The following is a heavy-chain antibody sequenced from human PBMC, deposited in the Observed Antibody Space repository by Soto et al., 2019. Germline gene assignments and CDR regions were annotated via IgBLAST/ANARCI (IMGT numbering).Heavy chain of an antibody. CDR3: ASWGSSVEYHFYGMDV. CDR1: GGTFSSYA. D-gene: IGHD6-6*01. CDR2: IIPIFGTA. J-gene: IGHJ6*02. V-gene: IGHV1-69*01. Sequence: QVQLVQSGAEVKKPGSSVKVSCKASGGTFSSYAISWVRQAPGQGLEWMGGIIPIFGTANYAQKFQGRVTITPDESTSTAYIELSRLRSEDTAVDYCASWGSSVEYHFYGMDVWGPGTTVTLSS.